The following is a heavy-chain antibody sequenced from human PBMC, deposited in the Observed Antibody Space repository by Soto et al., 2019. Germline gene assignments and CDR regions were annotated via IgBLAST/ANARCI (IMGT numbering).Heavy chain of an antibody. V-gene: IGHV1-2*02. Sequence: WASVKVSCKASGYTFTASYVHWVRQAPGQGREWMGWINPNSGDTSYAQNFQGRVTMTRDTSINTAYMEMIRLTSDDTAVYYCARDRSLGANWFGPWGQGXLVTVYS. D-gene: IGHD2-15*01. J-gene: IGHJ5*02. CDR3: ARDRSLGANWFGP. CDR2: INPNSGDT. CDR1: GYTFTASY.